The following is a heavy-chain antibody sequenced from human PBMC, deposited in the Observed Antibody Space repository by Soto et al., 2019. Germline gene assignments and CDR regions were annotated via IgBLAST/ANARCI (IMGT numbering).Heavy chain of an antibody. V-gene: IGHV4-59*01. CDR3: ARARTYDFWSGYTETNYYMDV. CDR2: IYYSGST. Sequence: SETLSLTCTVSGGSISSYYWSWIRQPPGKGLEWIGYIYYSGSTNYNPSLKSRVTISVDTSKNQFSLKLSSVTAADTAVYYCARARTYDFWSGYTETNYYMDVWGKGTTVTVS. J-gene: IGHJ6*03. D-gene: IGHD3-3*01. CDR1: GGSISSYY.